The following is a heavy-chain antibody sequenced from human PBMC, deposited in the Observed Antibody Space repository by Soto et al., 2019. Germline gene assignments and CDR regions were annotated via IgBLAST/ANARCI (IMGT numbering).Heavy chain of an antibody. J-gene: IGHJ4*02. Sequence: GRSLRLSCAASGFTFNNYAMSWVRQAPGKGLEWVSTISASGGDTYYADSVKGRFSISRDNSKNSLYVQMNSLRAEDTALYYCAKDRYFASGSYDYWGRGTLVTVSS. CDR3: AKDRYFASGSYDY. V-gene: IGHV3-23*01. D-gene: IGHD3-10*01. CDR2: ISASGGDT. CDR1: GFTFNNYA.